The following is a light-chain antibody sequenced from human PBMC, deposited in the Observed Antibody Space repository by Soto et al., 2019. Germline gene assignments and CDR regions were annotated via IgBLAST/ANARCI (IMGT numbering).Light chain of an antibody. J-gene: IGKJ1*01. V-gene: IGKV3-20*01. CDR1: QSVSSSY. CDR3: QQYSSSPWT. Sequence: EIMLTQSPGTLSLSPGERGTLSCRASQSVSSSYLAWYQQKPGQAPRLLIYGASSRATGIPDRFSGSGSGTDFTLTINRLEPEDFAVYYCQQYSSSPWTVGQGTKVDIK. CDR2: GAS.